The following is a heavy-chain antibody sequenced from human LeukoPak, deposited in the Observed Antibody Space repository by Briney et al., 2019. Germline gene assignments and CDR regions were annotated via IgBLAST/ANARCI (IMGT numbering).Heavy chain of an antibody. Sequence: PSETLSLTCAVYGGSFSGYYWSWIRQPPGKGLEWIREINHSGSTNYNPSLKSRVTISVDTSKNQFSLKLSSVTAADTAVYYCARGRTFDYWGQGTLVTVSS. CDR2: INHSGST. J-gene: IGHJ4*02. CDR1: GGSFSGYY. CDR3: ARGRTFDY. V-gene: IGHV4-34*01.